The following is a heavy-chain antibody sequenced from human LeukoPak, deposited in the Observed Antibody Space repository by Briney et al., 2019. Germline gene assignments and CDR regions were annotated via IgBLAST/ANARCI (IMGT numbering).Heavy chain of an antibody. Sequence: GESLKISCKGSGYSFASYWIGWVRQMPGKGLEWMGIIYPGDSDTRYSPSFQGQVTISADKSISTAYLQWSSLKASDTAMYYCARRTVVPHWGMDVWGQGTTVTVSS. J-gene: IGHJ6*02. CDR1: GYSFASYW. V-gene: IGHV5-51*01. CDR3: ARRTVVPHWGMDV. D-gene: IGHD4-23*01. CDR2: IYPGDSDT.